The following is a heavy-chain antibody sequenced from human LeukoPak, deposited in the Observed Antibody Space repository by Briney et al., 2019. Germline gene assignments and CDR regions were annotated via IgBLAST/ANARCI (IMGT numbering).Heavy chain of an antibody. D-gene: IGHD3-9*01. Sequence: PGGSLRLSCAASGFTFSSYSMNWVRQAPGKGLEWVSSISSSSSYIYYADSVRGRFTISRDNAKNSLYLQMNSLRAEDTAVYYCARDYDILTGSMIFDYWGQGTLVTVSS. V-gene: IGHV3-21*01. CDR1: GFTFSSYS. CDR2: ISSSSSYI. J-gene: IGHJ4*02. CDR3: ARDYDILTGSMIFDY.